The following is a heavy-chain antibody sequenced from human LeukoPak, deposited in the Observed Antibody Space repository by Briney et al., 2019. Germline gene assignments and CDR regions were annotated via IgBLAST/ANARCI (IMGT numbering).Heavy chain of an antibody. CDR1: GXTFSSYA. D-gene: IGHD3-10*01. Sequence: GGSLRLSCAASGXTFSSYAMHWVRQAPGKGLEYVSAISSNGGSTYYANFVKGRFTISRDNSKNTLYLQMGSLRAEDMAVYYCARVWFPEGYWGQGTLVTVAS. J-gene: IGHJ4*02. CDR3: ARVWFPEGY. CDR2: ISSNGGST. V-gene: IGHV3-64*01.